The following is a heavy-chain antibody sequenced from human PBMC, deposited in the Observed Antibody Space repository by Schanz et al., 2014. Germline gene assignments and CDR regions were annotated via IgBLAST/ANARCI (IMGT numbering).Heavy chain of an antibody. D-gene: IGHD3-10*01. CDR3: TREGGEVVRGVSERVKHCYYGMDV. V-gene: IGHV1-2*04. CDR1: GYTFTGYY. CDR2: INPNSGTT. J-gene: IGHJ6*02. Sequence: QVHLVQSGAEVKKPGASVKVSCKASGYTFTGYYMHWVRQAPGQGLEWMGWINPNSGTTNYAQKFQGWVAITGDASASTAFIKVSSLRSEYTAVYCCTREGGEVVRGVSERVKHCYYGMDVWGQGTTVTVSS.